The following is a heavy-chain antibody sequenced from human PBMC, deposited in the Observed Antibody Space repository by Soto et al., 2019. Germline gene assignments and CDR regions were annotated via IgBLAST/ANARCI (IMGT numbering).Heavy chain of an antibody. CDR2: ISGSGGNT. CDR3: AKDPRDCSSTSCYDY. V-gene: IGHV3-23*01. CDR1: GFTFSSYA. J-gene: IGHJ4*02. Sequence: EVQLLESGGGLVQPGGSLRLSCAASGFTFSSYAMSWVRQAPGKGLEWVSAISGSGGNTYYADSVKGRFTISRDKSKNTLYLQMKSLRAEDTALYYCAKDPRDCSSTSCYDYWGQGTLVTVST. D-gene: IGHD2-2*01.